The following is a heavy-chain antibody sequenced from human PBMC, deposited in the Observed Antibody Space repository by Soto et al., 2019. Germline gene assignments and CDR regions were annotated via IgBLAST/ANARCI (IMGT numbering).Heavy chain of an antibody. D-gene: IGHD2-15*01. CDR2: IYPGDSRT. CDR1: GDSFTTDW. V-gene: IGHV5-51*01. CDR3: VTRRLLSPESSP. J-gene: IGHJ5*02. Sequence: GESLKISCKGSGDSFTTDWIGWVRQMAGKGLEWVGVIYPGDSRTRYSPPFQGQVTISADKSINTAYLQWSSLKASDTAMYYCVTRRLLSPESSPWGHGTLVTVS.